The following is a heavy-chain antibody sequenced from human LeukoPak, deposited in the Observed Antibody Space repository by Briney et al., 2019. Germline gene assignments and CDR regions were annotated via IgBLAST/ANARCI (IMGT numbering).Heavy chain of an antibody. CDR2: INPNSGGT. J-gene: IGHJ4*02. D-gene: IGHD1-26*01. CDR1: GYTFTGYY. V-gene: IGHV1-2*02. CDR3: ARANRGSYWGYFHY. Sequence: ASVKVSCKASGYTFTGYYMHWVRQAPGQGLEWVGWINPNSGGTNYAQKFQGRVTMTRDTSISTAYMELSRLRSDDTAVYYCARANRGSYWGYFHYWGQGTLVTVSS.